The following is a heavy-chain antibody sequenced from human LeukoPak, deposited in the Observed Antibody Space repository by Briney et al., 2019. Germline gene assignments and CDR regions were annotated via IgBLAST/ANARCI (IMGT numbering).Heavy chain of an antibody. Sequence: SETLSLTCTVSGGSISSYYWSWIRQPAGKGLEWIGRIYTSGSTNYNPSLKSRVTMSVDTSKNQFSLKLSSATAADTAVYYCARGKHYDLWSVTDYWGQGTLVTVSS. CDR3: ARGKHYDLWSVTDY. CDR2: IYTSGST. V-gene: IGHV4-4*07. CDR1: GGSISSYY. D-gene: IGHD3-3*01. J-gene: IGHJ4*02.